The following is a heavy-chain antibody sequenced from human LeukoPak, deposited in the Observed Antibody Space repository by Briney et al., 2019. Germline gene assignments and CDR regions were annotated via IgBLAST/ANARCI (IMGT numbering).Heavy chain of an antibody. CDR1: GGSISSYY. CDR3: ARENQYWFDP. Sequence: SETLSLTCTVSGGSISSYYWSWIRQPPGKGLEWIGYIYYSGSTNYNPSLKSRVTISADTSKKQFSLKLRSVTAADTAVYYCARENQYWFDPWGQGTLVTVSS. V-gene: IGHV4-59*01. D-gene: IGHD1-14*01. CDR2: IYYSGST. J-gene: IGHJ5*02.